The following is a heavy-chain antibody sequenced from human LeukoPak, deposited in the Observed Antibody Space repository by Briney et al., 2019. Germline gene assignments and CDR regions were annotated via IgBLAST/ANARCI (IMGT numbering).Heavy chain of an antibody. J-gene: IGHJ4*02. D-gene: IGHD5-24*01. V-gene: IGHV3-43*02. CDR1: GLPIADFA. CDR3: ARGFAPAYNFGVFDY. CDR2: ISGDGVST. Sequence: GGSLRLSCVASGLPIADFAMHWVRQAPGKGLEWVSLISGDGVSTFYADSVKGRFSISRDNSKNSLYLEMNSLRTEDAAMYYCARGFAPAYNFGVFDYWGQGTLVTVSS.